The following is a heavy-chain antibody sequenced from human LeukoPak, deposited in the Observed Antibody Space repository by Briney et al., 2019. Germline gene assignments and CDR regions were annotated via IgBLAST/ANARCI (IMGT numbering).Heavy chain of an antibody. V-gene: IGHV3-23*01. CDR2: ISGSGGST. CDR3: AKDLPRGGDY. CDR1: GFTFDDYA. J-gene: IGHJ4*02. D-gene: IGHD3-16*01. Sequence: GGSLRLSCAASGFTFDDYAMHWVRQAPGKGLEWVSGISGSGGSTYYADSVKGRFTISRDNSKNTLYLQMNSLRAEDTAVYYCAKDLPRGGDYWGQGTLVTVSS.